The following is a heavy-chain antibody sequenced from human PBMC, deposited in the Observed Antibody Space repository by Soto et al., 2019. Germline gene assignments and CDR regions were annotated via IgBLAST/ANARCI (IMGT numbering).Heavy chain of an antibody. D-gene: IGHD6-19*01. V-gene: IGHV1-69*06. J-gene: IGHJ6*02. CDR1: GGTFSSYA. CDR3: ASRIAVAGTPRYYYGMDV. CDR2: IIPIFGTA. Sequence: QVQLVQSGAEVKKPGSSVKVSCKASGGTFSSYAISWVRQAPGQGLEWMGGIIPIFGTANYAQKFHGRVTITADKSTSTAYMELSSLRSEDTAVYYCASRIAVAGTPRYYYGMDVWGQGTTVTVSS.